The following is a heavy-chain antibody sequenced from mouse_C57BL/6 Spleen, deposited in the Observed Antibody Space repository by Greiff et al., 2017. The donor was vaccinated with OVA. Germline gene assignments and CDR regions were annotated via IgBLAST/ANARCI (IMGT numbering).Heavy chain of an antibody. D-gene: IGHD2-3*01. CDR3: ARGDGYHYAMDY. V-gene: IGHV1-54*01. Sequence: VQLQQSGAELVRPGTSVKVSCKASGYAFTNYLIEWVKQRPGQGLEWIGVINPGSGGTNYNEKFKGKATLTADKSSSTAYMQLSSLTSEDSAVYFCARGDGYHYAMDYWGQGTSVTVSS. CDR1: GYAFTNYL. J-gene: IGHJ4*01. CDR2: INPGSGGT.